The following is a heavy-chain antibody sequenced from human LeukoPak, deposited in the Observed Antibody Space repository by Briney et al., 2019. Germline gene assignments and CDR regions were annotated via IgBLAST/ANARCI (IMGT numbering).Heavy chain of an antibody. J-gene: IGHJ4*02. CDR1: GYTFTGYY. V-gene: IGHV1-2*02. CDR2: ISPGSGGT. D-gene: IGHD3-10*01. Sequence: ASVKVSCKASGYTFTGYYIHWVRQAPGLGLEWKGWISPGSGGTKYAQNFQGRVTMTRHTSISTAYMELSRLRSDDTAIYYCARDTGDYFGSGSYYPDWGQGTLVTVSS. CDR3: ARDTGDYFGSGSYYPD.